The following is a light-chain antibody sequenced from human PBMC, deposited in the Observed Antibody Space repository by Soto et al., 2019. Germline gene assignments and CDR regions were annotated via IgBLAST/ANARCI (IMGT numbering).Light chain of an antibody. CDR3: QQANSFPRT. CDR2: SAS. Sequence: MTQSPATLSVSPGERATLSCRASQSVSSNLAWYQQNPGKAPKLLIYSASNLQSGVPSRFSGSGSGTDFTLTISSLQPEDFATYYCQQANSFPRTFGQGTKVEIK. CDR1: QSVSSN. J-gene: IGKJ1*01. V-gene: IGKV1-12*01.